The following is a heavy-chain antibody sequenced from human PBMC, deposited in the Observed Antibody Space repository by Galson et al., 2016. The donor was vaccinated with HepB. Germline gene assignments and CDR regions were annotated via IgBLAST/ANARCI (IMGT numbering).Heavy chain of an antibody. CDR1: GFTFSSYG. CDR3: AKALGYCSGGTCYYYYNGMDV. J-gene: IGHJ6*04. CDR2: ISYDGSKK. V-gene: IGHV3-30*18. Sequence: SLRLSCAASGFTFSSYGMHWVRQAPGKGLEWVAVISYDGSKKHYADSVKDRFTISRDNSKNTLDLQMNSLRAEDTAVYYCAKALGYCSGGTCYYYYNGMDVWGKGTTVTVS. D-gene: IGHD2-15*01.